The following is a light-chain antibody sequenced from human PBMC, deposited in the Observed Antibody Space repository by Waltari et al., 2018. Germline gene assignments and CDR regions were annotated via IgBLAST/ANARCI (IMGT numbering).Light chain of an antibody. CDR2: ATS. Sequence: DIQLTQSPSSLSASVGDTVTITCRASQGIGTYLAWFQQKPGKAPESLIYATSSLQSGVPSRFSGSGSETIFTLTIISLQPEDFATYFCQQYDRYPRTFGGVTRVEV. V-gene: IGKV1-16*01. J-gene: IGKJ4*01. CDR1: QGIGTY. CDR3: QQYDRYPRT.